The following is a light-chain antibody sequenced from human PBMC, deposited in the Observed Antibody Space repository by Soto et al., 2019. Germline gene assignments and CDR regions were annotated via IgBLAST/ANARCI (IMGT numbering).Light chain of an antibody. V-gene: IGKV1-33*01. CDR1: HDISNY. CDR2: DAS. J-gene: IGKJ4*01. CDR3: QHCHDMPLT. Sequence: DIQMTQSPPSLSASVGDRVTITCQASHDISNYLNWYQQRPGKAPKLLIYDASTLQTGVPSRFRGSGYGTDFTLTITSLQPGDIATYYCQHCHDMPLTFGGGTKVDIK.